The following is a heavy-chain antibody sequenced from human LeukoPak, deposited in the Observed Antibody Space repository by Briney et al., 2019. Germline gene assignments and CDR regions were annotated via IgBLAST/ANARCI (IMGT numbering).Heavy chain of an antibody. J-gene: IGHJ4*02. V-gene: IGHV4-59*02. CDR3: ASRGVVRGISYYFDY. Sequence: WHSLPLTCNLSGHSVGSFCGSCVRHPPGEGRGWLGYIYRGNTNYNPPLKRRVTIPVHTSKKQFSLKLTSVAAADTAVYYCASRGVVRGISYYFDYGGQGTRVSVST. CDR2: IYRGNT. CDR1: GHSVGSFC. D-gene: IGHD3-10*02.